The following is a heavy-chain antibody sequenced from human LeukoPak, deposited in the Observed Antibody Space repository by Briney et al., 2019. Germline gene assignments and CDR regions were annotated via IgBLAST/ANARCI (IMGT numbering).Heavy chain of an antibody. CDR3: ARASSSGWYGGFDP. D-gene: IGHD6-19*01. CDR1: GYTFTSYA. CDR2: ISAYNGNT. J-gene: IGHJ5*02. Sequence: ASVKVSCKASGYTFTSYAMNWVRQAPGQGLEWMGWISAYNGNTNYAQKLQGRVTMTTDTSTSTAYMELRSLRSDDTAVYYCARASSSGWYGGFDPWGQGTLVTVSS. V-gene: IGHV1-18*01.